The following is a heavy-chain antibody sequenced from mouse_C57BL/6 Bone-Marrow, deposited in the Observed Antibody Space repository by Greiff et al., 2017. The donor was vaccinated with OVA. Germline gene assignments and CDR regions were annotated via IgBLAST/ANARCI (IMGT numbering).Heavy chain of an antibody. V-gene: IGHV8-8*01. D-gene: IGHD1-1*01. CDR1: GFSLSTFGMG. CDR2: IWWDDDK. Sequence: QVTLKVSGPGILQPSQTLSLTCSFSGFSLSTFGMGVGWIRQPSGKGLEWLAHIWWDDDKYYNPALKSRLTISKDTSKNQVFLKIANVDTADTATYYCARIALYYYGPYWYFDVWGTGTTVTVSS. J-gene: IGHJ1*03. CDR3: ARIALYYYGPYWYFDV.